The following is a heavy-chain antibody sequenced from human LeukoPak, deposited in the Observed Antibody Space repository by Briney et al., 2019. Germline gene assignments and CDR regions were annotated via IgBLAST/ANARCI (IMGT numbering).Heavy chain of an antibody. D-gene: IGHD6-13*01. J-gene: IGHJ4*02. CDR1: GFTFSSYA. V-gene: IGHV4-59*01. CDR2: IYYSGST. Sequence: GSLRLSCAASGFTFSSYAMHWIRQPPGKGLEWIGYIYYSGSTNYNPSLKSRVAISIDTSKNQFSLKLISVTAADTAVYYCARDPGGAAAGTADYWGQGTLVTDSS. CDR3: ARDPGGAAAGTADY.